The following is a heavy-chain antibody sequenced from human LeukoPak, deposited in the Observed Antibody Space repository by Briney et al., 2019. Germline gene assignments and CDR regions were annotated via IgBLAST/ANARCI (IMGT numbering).Heavy chain of an antibody. V-gene: IGHV3-64D*09. CDR3: VKAPRTTVVGFDI. J-gene: IGHJ3*02. CDR1: GFTFSSYA. D-gene: IGHD4-11*01. CDR2: ISSTGGST. Sequence: GGSLRLSCSASGFTFSSYAMHWVRQAPGKGLEYVSAISSTGGSTYYADSVKGRFTISRDNSENTLYLQKSNVRAEDISVYYCVKAPRTTVVGFDIWGQGTMVTVSS.